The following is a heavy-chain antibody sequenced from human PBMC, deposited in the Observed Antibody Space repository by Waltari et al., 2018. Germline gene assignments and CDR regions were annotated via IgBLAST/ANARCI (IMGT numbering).Heavy chain of an antibody. V-gene: IGHV3-30*18. D-gene: IGHD3-10*01. CDR3: AKCGGLLWFKESRYMDV. J-gene: IGHJ6*03. CDR1: AFTFTNYG. CDR2: ISYDGSQK. Sequence: QVQLVESGGGVVQPGRSLRLSCAASAFTFTNYGMPWVRQAPGKGLEWVAVISYDGSQKHYADSLKGRFTISRDNSKKTLYLEMNSLRTEDTAVYYCAKCGGLLWFKESRYMDVWGKGTTVTVSS.